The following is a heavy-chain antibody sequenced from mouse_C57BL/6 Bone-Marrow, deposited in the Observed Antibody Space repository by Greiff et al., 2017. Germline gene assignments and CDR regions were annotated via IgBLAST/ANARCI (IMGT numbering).Heavy chain of an antibody. D-gene: IGHD2-12*01. Sequence: VQVVESGPGLVKPSQSLFLTCSITGFPITSGYYWIWIRQSPGKPLEWMGYITHSGETFYNPSLQSPISITRETSKNQFFLQLNSVTTEDTAMYYCAGAYYSDYYAMDYWGQGTSVTVSS. V-gene: IGHV12-3*01. CDR1: GFPITSGYY. CDR3: AGAYYSDYYAMDY. CDR2: ITHSGET. J-gene: IGHJ4*01.